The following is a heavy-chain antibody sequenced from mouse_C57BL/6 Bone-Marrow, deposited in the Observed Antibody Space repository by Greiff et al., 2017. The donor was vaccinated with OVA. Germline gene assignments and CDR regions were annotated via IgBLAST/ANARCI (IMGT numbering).Heavy chain of an antibody. CDR3: ARRDYYGSSWYFDV. V-gene: IGHV1-55*01. Sequence: QVQLQHPGAELVKPGASVKMSCKASGYTFTSYWITWVKQRPGQGLEWIGDIYPGSGSTNYNEKFKSKATLTVDTSSSTAYMQLSSLTSEDSAVYYCARRDYYGSSWYFDVWGTGTTVTVSS. D-gene: IGHD1-1*01. CDR1: GYTFTSYW. J-gene: IGHJ1*03. CDR2: IYPGSGST.